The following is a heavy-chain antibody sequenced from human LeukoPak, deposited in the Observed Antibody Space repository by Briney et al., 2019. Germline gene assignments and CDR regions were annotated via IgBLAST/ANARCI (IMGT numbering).Heavy chain of an antibody. CDR1: GFTFSSYA. CDR2: LSGSGGST. D-gene: IGHD4-17*01. Sequence: GGSLRLSCAASGFTFSSYAMSWVRQAPGKGLEWVSGLSGSGGSTDYADSVKGRFTIFRDNSENTMYLQMNSLRAEDTAVYYCAKDLSFTVTTGYFDHWGQGTLVTVSS. J-gene: IGHJ4*02. CDR3: AKDLSFTVTTGYFDH. V-gene: IGHV3-23*01.